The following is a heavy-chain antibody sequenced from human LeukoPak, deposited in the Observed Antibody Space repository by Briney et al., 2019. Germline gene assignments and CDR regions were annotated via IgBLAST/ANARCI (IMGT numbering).Heavy chain of an antibody. CDR1: GGSISSYY. Sequence: SETLSLTCTVSGGSISSYYWSWIRQPPGKGLEWIGYIYYSGSTNYNPSLKSRATISVDTSKNQFSLKLSSVTAADTAVYYCARDSYDFWSGYKYGMDVWGQGTTVTVSS. CDR3: ARDSYDFWSGYKYGMDV. CDR2: IYYSGST. D-gene: IGHD3-3*01. V-gene: IGHV4-59*01. J-gene: IGHJ6*02.